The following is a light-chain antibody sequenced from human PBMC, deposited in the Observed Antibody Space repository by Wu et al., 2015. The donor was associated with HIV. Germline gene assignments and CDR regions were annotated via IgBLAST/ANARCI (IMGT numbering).Light chain of an antibody. CDR3: QQSYGTLYS. CDR1: QNIRNY. V-gene: IGKV1-39*01. Sequence: DIQMTQSPSSLSASVGDRVTITCRASQNIRNYLNWYQQKPGKAPKLLIYAASSFQSGVPSRFSGSGSGTEFTLTISSLQPEDSATYYCQQSYGTLYSFGQGTQAGRS. J-gene: IGKJ2*03. CDR2: AAS.